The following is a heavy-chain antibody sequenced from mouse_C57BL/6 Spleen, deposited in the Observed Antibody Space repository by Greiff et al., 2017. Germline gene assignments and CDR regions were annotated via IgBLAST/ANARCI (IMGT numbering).Heavy chain of an antibody. CDR2: ISSGSSTI. CDR3: ARTITTVIAPYAMDY. J-gene: IGHJ4*01. CDR1: GFTFSDYG. V-gene: IGHV5-17*01. Sequence: EVQLQESGGGLVKPGGSLKLSCAASGFTFSDYGMHWVRQAPEKGLEWVAYISSGSSTIYYADTVKGRFTISRDNAKNTLFLQMTSLRSKDTAMYYCARTITTVIAPYAMDYWGQGTSVTVSS. D-gene: IGHD1-1*01.